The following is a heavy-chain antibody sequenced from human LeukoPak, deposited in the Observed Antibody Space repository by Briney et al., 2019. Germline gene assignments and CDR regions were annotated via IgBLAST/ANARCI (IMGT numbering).Heavy chain of an antibody. Sequence: ASVKVSCKASGYTFTGYYMHWVRQAPGQGLEWMGWINPNSGGTNYAQKFQGRVTMTRGTSISTAYMELSRLRSDDTAVYYCARVHYCTNGVCYNPLDYWGQGTLVTVSS. D-gene: IGHD2-8*01. V-gene: IGHV1-2*02. CDR2: INPNSGGT. J-gene: IGHJ4*02. CDR3: ARVHYCTNGVCYNPLDY. CDR1: GYTFTGYY.